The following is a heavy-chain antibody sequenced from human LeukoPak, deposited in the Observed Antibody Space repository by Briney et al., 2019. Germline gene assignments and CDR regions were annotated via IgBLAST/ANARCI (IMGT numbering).Heavy chain of an antibody. CDR1: GFPFSSYG. CDR3: ARGTDYYYGMDV. Sequence: GTSLRLSCVASGFPFSSYGMHWVRQAPGRGLEWVAVISYDGDYKYYADSVKGRVTISRDNSKNTLYLQMNSLRVEDTAVYYCARGTDYYYGMDVWGQGTTVTVSS. D-gene: IGHD4-17*01. J-gene: IGHJ6*02. V-gene: IGHV3-30*03. CDR2: ISYDGDYK.